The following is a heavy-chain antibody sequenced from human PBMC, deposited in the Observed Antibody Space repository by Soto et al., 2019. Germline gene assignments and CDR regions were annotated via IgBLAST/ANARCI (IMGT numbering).Heavy chain of an antibody. J-gene: IGHJ4*02. CDR2: INPNSGGT. V-gene: IGHV1-2*02. CDR1: GYIFTDYY. CDR3: ARDLPDY. Sequence: GASVKVSCKASGYIFTDYYIHWVRQAPGQGLEWMGWINPNSGGTNYAQKFQGRVTMTRDTSITTAYVELSSLTSDDTAVYYCARDLPDYSRQGALVSVSS.